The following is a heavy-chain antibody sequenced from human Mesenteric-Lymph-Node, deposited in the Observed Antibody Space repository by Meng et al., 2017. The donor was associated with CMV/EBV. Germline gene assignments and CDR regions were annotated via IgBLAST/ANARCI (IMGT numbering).Heavy chain of an antibody. CDR1: WDSISSKNAA. Sequence: QMQQYRPRLAQSSQILSVNCTISWDSISSKNAAWNWIRQSPSRGLEWLGRTYYRSESYNDYAVSVKSRISVNLDTSKNQLSLHLNFVTPEGTAVYYCAYFGDLPPLWWGQGTLVTVSS. CDR2: TYYRSESYN. CDR3: AYFGDLPPLW. V-gene: IGHV6-1*01. J-gene: IGHJ4*02. D-gene: IGHD3-16*01.